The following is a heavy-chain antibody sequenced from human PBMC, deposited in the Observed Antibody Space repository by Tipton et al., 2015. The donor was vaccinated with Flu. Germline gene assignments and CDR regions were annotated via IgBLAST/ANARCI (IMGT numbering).Heavy chain of an antibody. CDR1: GYTFTNFG. J-gene: IGHJ5*02. CDR3: ARRMEGYSSSVNNWFDP. V-gene: IGHV1-18*01. D-gene: IGHD6-13*01. Sequence: QLVQSGAEMKKPGASVKVSCKALGYTFTNFGFTWVRQAPGLGLEWMGWISAHNGNLKSSRKFQGRLTMTTDRSTSTAYMELRSLRSDDTAVYYCARRMEGYSSSVNNWFDPWGQGALVTVSS. CDR2: ISAHNGNL.